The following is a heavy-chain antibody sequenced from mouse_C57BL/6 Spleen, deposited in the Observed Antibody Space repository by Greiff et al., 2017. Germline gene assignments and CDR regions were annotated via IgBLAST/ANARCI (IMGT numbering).Heavy chain of an antibody. V-gene: IGHV1-42*01. J-gene: IGHJ4*01. CDR1: GYSFTGYY. CDR3: APHYYGSSYSYYYAMDY. Sequence: VQLQQSGPELVKPGASVKISCKASGYSFTGYYMNWVKQSPEQSLEWIGEINPSTGGTTYNQKFKAKATLTVDKSSSTAYMQLKSLTSEDSAVYYCAPHYYGSSYSYYYAMDYWGQGTSVTVSS. CDR2: INPSTGGT. D-gene: IGHD1-1*01.